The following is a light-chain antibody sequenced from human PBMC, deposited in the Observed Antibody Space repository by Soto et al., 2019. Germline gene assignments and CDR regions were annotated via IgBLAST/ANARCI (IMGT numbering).Light chain of an antibody. J-gene: IGKJ1*01. Sequence: DIQMTQSHSTPSPSVGDRVTITCRASQRISSWLAWYQQKPGKAHKLLIYDASNLESGVPSMFSGSGSGTEFTLTISSLQPDDFATYYCQQYNSYSRTFGLGTKVDIK. CDR1: QRISSW. CDR3: QQYNSYSRT. V-gene: IGKV1-5*01. CDR2: DAS.